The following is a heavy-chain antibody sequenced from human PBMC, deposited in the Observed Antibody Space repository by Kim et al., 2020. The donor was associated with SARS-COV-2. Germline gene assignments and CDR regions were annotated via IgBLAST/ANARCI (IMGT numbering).Heavy chain of an antibody. Sequence: SVKVSCKASGGTFSSYAISWVRQAPGQGLEWMGRIIPILGIANYAQKFQGRVTITADKSTSTAYMELSSLRSEDTAVYYCARDGDYYGSGSYTYWGQGTLVTVSS. CDR3: ARDGDYYGSGSYTY. J-gene: IGHJ4*02. CDR1: GGTFSSYA. V-gene: IGHV1-69*04. CDR2: IIPILGIA. D-gene: IGHD3-10*01.